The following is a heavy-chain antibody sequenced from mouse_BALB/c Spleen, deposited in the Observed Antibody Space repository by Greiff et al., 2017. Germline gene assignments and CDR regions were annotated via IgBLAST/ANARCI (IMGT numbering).Heavy chain of an antibody. V-gene: IGHV1S81*02. CDR2: INPSNGRT. CDR1: GYTFTSYW. J-gene: IGHJ3*01. Sequence: QVQLQQPGAELVKPGASVKLSCKASGYTFTSYWMHWVKQRPGQGHEWIGEINPSNGRTNYNEKFKSKATLTVDKSSSTAYMQLSSLTSEDSAVYYCAREEGYYGNYGAYWGQGTLVTVSA. CDR3: AREEGYYGNYGAY. D-gene: IGHD2-1*01.